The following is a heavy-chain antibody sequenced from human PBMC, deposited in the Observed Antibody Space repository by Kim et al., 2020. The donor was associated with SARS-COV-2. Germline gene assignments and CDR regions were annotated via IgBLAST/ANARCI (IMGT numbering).Heavy chain of an antibody. J-gene: IGHJ4*02. CDR3: ASHFGS. CDR2: TSSSTI. V-gene: IGHV3-48*04. Sequence: TSSSTIYYADSVKGRLPISRDNAKNSLYLQMNSLRAEDTAVYYCASHFGSWGQGTLVTVSS.